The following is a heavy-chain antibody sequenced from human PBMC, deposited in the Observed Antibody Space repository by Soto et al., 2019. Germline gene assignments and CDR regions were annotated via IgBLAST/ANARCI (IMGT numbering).Heavy chain of an antibody. CDR2: INHSGST. Sequence: SETLSLTCAVYGGSFSGYYWSWIRQPPGKGLEWIGEINHSGSTNYNPSLKSRVTISVDTSKNQFSLKLSSVTAADTAVYYCARGPKNTAMVQSSAYYFDYWGQGTLVTVSS. CDR1: GGSFSGYY. D-gene: IGHD5-18*01. CDR3: ARGPKNTAMVQSSAYYFDY. J-gene: IGHJ4*02. V-gene: IGHV4-34*01.